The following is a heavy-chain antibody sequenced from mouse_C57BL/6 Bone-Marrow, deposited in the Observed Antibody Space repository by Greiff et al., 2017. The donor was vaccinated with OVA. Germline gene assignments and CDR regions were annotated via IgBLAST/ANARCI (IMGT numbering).Heavy chain of an antibody. J-gene: IGHJ3*01. CDR3: ARVYDYDGGPWFAY. CDR2: INPGSGGT. CDR1: GYAFTNYL. D-gene: IGHD2-4*01. V-gene: IGHV1-54*01. Sequence: VQLQQSGAELVRPGTSVTVSCTASGYAFTNYLLEWVKQRPGQGLEWIGVINPGSGGTNYNEKFKGKATLTADKSSRTAYMQLSSLTSEDSAVYFCARVYDYDGGPWFAYWGQGTLVTVSA.